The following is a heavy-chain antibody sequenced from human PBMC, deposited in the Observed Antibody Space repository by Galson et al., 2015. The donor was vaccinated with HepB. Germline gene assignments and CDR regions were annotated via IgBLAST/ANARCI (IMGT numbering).Heavy chain of an antibody. CDR2: IIPTFGPA. J-gene: IGHJ6*03. Sequence: SVKVSCKASGYIFKSYGISWVRQAPGQGLEWMGGIIPTFGPANYAQKFQGRVTITADESTSHMELSSLRSEDTAVYYCARDRNQVYRDYYEYYFMDVWGTGTTVTVSS. V-gene: IGHV1-69*13. CDR1: GYIFKSYG. CDR3: ARDRNQVYRDYYEYYFMDV. D-gene: IGHD4-17*01.